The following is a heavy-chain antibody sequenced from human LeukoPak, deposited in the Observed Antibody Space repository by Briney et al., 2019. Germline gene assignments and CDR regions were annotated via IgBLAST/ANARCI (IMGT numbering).Heavy chain of an antibody. J-gene: IGHJ6*03. CDR1: GFTFSSYT. D-gene: IGHD6-13*01. V-gene: IGHV3-30-3*01. CDR2: ISYDGSNK. Sequence: QTGGSLRLSCAASGFTFSSYTMHWVRQAPGKGLEWVAVISYDGSNKYYADSVKGRFTISRDNSKSTLFLQMNSPSAEDTAVYYCARGIAATNYMDVWGKGTTVTVSS. CDR3: ARGIAATNYMDV.